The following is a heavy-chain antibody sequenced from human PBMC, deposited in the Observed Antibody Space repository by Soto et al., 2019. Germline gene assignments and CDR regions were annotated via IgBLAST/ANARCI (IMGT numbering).Heavy chain of an antibody. CDR1: GFTFGSYA. CDR3: ARPYSFVHFPPGPMHV. V-gene: IGHV3-64*01. D-gene: IGHD2-21*01. J-gene: IGHJ6*04. Sequence: LSCAASGFTFGSYAMHWVRQAPGKGLEYVSAISSNGGSTYYANSVKGRFTISRDNSKNTLYLQMGSLRAEDMAVYYCARPYSFVHFPPGPMHVCXKGTTVXLSS. CDR2: ISSNGGST.